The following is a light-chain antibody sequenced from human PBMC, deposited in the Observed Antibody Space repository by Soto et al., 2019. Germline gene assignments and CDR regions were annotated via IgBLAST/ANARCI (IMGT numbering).Light chain of an antibody. V-gene: IGKV3-20*01. J-gene: IGKJ2*01. Sequence: PGERATLSCRTSQRVSSNYLAWYQQKPGQAPRLLIYGTSSRASGIPERFSGRGSGTDFTLIISRLEPEDFAVYYCQQFSSSTYTFGQGTKLEIK. CDR1: QRVSSNY. CDR2: GTS. CDR3: QQFSSSTYT.